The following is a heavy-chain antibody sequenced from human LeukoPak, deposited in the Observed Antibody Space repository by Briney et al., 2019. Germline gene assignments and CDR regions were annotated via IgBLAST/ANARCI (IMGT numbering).Heavy chain of an antibody. CDR1: GGSISRYY. J-gene: IGHJ4*02. V-gene: IGHV4-59*01. CDR2: IYYSGST. CDR3: ARVDTIFGVVIPYFDY. Sequence: PSETLSLTCTVSGGSISRYYWSWIRQPPGKGLEWIGYIYYSGSTNYNPSLKSRVTISVDTSKNQFSLKLSSVTAADTAVYYCARVDTIFGVVIPYFDYWGQGTLVTVSP. D-gene: IGHD3-3*01.